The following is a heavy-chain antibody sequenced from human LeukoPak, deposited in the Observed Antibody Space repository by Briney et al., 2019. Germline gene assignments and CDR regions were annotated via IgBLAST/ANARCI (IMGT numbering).Heavy chain of an antibody. CDR3: ASNKYYDILTLDY. CDR1: GYTFTGYY. J-gene: IGHJ4*02. D-gene: IGHD3-9*01. V-gene: IGHV1-2*02. Sequence: ASVKVSCKASGYTFTGYYMHWVRQAPGQGLEWMGWINPNSGGTNYAQKFQGRVTMTRDTSISTAYMELSRLRSDDTAVYYCASNKYYDILTLDYWGQGTLVTVSS. CDR2: INPNSGGT.